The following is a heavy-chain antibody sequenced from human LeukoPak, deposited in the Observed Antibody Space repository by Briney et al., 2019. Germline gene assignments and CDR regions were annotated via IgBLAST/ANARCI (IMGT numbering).Heavy chain of an antibody. CDR2: INHSGST. CDR3: ARIGPRIAARQSANWFDP. D-gene: IGHD6-6*01. V-gene: IGHV4-34*01. Sequence: SETLSLTCAVYGGSFSGYYWSWIRQPPGKWLEWIGEINHSGSTNYNPSLKSRVTISVDTSKNQFSLKLSSVTAADTAVYYCARIGPRIAARQSANWFDPWGQGTLVTVSS. CDR1: GGSFSGYY. J-gene: IGHJ5*02.